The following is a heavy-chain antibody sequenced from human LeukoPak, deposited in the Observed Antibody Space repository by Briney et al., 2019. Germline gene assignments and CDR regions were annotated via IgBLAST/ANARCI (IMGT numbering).Heavy chain of an antibody. Sequence: ASVKVSCKASGYTFTGYYMHWVRQAPGQGLEWMGWINPNSGGTNYAQKLQGRVTAYMELRSLRSDDTAVYYCARVHISSWSFDYWGQGTLVTVSS. CDR1: GYTFTGYY. CDR3: ARVHISSWSFDY. J-gene: IGHJ4*02. D-gene: IGHD6-13*01. V-gene: IGHV1-2*02. CDR2: INPNSGGT.